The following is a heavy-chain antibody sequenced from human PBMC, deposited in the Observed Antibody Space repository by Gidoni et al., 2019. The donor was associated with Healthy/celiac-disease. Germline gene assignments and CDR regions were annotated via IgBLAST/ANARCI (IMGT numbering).Heavy chain of an antibody. J-gene: IGHJ6*02. CDR1: ELS. CDR2: FDPEDGET. Sequence: ELSMHWVRQAPGKGLEWMGGFDPEDGETIYAQKFQGRVTMTEDTSTDTAYMELSSLRSEDTAVYYCATHRIRSIYDFWSGYGMDVWGQGTTVTASS. D-gene: IGHD3-3*01. CDR3: ATHRIRSIYDFWSGYGMDV. V-gene: IGHV1-24*01.